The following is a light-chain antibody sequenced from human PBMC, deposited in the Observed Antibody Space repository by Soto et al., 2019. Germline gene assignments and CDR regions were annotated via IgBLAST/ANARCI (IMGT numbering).Light chain of an antibody. J-gene: IGKJ4*01. CDR2: GAS. V-gene: IGKV3-15*01. CDR1: QSVSSN. CDR3: QQANSFPLT. Sequence: EIVLTQYPATLSVSPGERATVSWRASQSVSSNLAWYQQKPGQAPRLLIYGASTRATGIPARFSGSGSGTDFTLTISSLQPEDFATYYCQQANSFPLTFGGGTKVDIK.